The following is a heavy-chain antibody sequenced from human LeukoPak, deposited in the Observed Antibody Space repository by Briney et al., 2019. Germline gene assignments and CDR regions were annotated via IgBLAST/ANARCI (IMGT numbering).Heavy chain of an antibody. V-gene: IGHV1-18*01. J-gene: IGHJ5*02. D-gene: IGHD3-22*01. CDR3: ARGATISSGWITFDP. Sequence: ASVKLSCKASGYTFTSYGISWVRQAPGQGLEWMGWISAYNGNTNYAQKLQGRVTMTKDTSTSTAYMELRSLRSDDTAVYYCARGATISSGWITFDPWGQGTLVTVSS. CDR1: GYTFTSYG. CDR2: ISAYNGNT.